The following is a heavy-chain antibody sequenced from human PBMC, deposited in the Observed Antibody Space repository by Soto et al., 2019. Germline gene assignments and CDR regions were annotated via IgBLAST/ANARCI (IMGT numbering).Heavy chain of an antibody. Sequence: ESGPTLVNPTQTLTLTCTFSGFSLTSPGAGVGWIRQPPGKALEWLAVTYWNDDTRYNPSLKSRPTITKDTSKNQVVLTMTNMDPVDTATYFCAHLNTRGYYFDYWGQGALVTVSS. J-gene: IGHJ4*02. CDR1: GFSLTSPGAG. CDR2: TYWNDDT. V-gene: IGHV2-5*01. CDR3: AHLNTRGYYFDY.